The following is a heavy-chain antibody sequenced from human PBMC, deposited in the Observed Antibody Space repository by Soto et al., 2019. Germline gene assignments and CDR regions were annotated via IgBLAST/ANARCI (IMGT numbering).Heavy chain of an antibody. V-gene: IGHV3-23*01. CDR3: AKQINPFGYDPFDF. Sequence: EVHLLESGGGLVQPGGSLRLSCAASGFTFSNYAMTWVRQTPGRGLEWVSAISGSGGSTYYADSVKGRFTISRDNAKNTLYLQMNSLSAEDTAVYYCAKQINPFGYDPFDFWGQGTLVTVSS. CDR2: ISGSGGST. J-gene: IGHJ4*02. CDR1: GFTFSNYA. D-gene: IGHD3-22*01.